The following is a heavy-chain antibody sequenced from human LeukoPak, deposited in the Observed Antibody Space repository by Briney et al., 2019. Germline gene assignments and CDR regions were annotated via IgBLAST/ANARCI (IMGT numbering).Heavy chain of an antibody. CDR3: ARDWGEYSSSWSGDAFEN. CDR1: GFTFSSYS. V-gene: IGHV3-21*01. Sequence: RPGGSLRLSCAASGFTFSSYSMNWVRQAPGQGLEWVSSIRSSSSYIYYADSVKGRFTISRDNAKNSVYLQMNSLRAEDTAVYYCARDWGEYSSSWSGDAFENWGQGTMVTVSS. CDR2: IRSSSSYI. J-gene: IGHJ3*02. D-gene: IGHD6-13*01.